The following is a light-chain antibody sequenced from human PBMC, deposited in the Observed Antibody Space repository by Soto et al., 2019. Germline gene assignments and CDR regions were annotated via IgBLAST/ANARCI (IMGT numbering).Light chain of an antibody. CDR2: IGD. V-gene: IGLV1-47*02. J-gene: IGLJ1*01. Sequence: SMLTQPPSASSTPGQTVTISCSGSTSNIGTFYVYWYQHLPGTAPKLLIYIGDQRASGVSDRFSGSKSGASASLAISGLRSDDEADYYCAAWDDNLNAYVFGSGTKLTVL. CDR1: TSNIGTFY. CDR3: AAWDDNLNAYV.